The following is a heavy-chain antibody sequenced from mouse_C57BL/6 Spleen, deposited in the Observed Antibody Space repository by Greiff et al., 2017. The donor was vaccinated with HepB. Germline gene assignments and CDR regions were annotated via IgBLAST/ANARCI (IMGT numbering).Heavy chain of an antibody. D-gene: IGHD2-4*01. Sequence: EVQLVESGGGLVKPGGSLKLSCAASGFTFSSYTMSWVRQTPEKRLEWVATISGGGGNTYYPDSVKGRFTISRDNAKNTLYLQMSSLRSEDTALYYCARGGYYDYDVAAMDYWGQGTSVTVSS. V-gene: IGHV5-9*01. CDR1: GFTFSSYT. CDR3: ARGGYYDYDVAAMDY. CDR2: ISGGGGNT. J-gene: IGHJ4*01.